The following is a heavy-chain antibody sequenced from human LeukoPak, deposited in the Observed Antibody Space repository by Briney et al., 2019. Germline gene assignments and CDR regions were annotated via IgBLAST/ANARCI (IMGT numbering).Heavy chain of an antibody. CDR2: IHYSGTT. Sequence: PSETLSLTCTVSRASMSSFFWSWIRQPPGKGLEWIGHIHYSGTTKYNPSLTSRITLSMDTSKSQVSLRSTSVTAADTAMYYCAASGNSWWEGFFHDWGQGTLVSVSS. J-gene: IGHJ1*01. CDR3: AASGNSWWEGFFHD. D-gene: IGHD2-8*02. CDR1: RASMSSFF. V-gene: IGHV4-59*03.